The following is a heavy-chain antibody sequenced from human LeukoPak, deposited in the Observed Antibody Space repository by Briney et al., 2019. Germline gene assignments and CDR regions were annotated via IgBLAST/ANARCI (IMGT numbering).Heavy chain of an antibody. CDR1: GYSFSSQY. V-gene: IGHV1-46*01. J-gene: IGHJ4*02. CDR2: IYPSVVSR. CDR3: ARMGLDPAMVTTFFDY. D-gene: IGHD5-18*01. Sequence: SSVNVSCKASGYSFSSQYMHWVRQAPGQGLEWTGVIYPSVVSRSYAPKCEGRGTMTKDTSTSTVYLDLRSLRFEDTALYYCARMGLDPAMVTTFFDYWGQGTMVTVSS.